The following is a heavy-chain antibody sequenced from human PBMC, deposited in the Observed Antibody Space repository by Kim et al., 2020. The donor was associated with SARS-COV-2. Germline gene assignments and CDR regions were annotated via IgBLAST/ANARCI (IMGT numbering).Heavy chain of an antibody. CDR1: GESFSGFA. D-gene: IGHD3-3*01. J-gene: IGHJ6*03. V-gene: IGHV4-34*01. CDR3: ARGRVGVVPSPVLGLGPFWKYHYMDV. Sequence: SETLSLTCAVFGESFSGFAWTWIRQSSGRGLEWIGEINQSGNTNYNPSLKSRVTISLDTSKNQFPLKVTSVTAADTAIYYCARGRVGVVPSPVLGLGPFWKYHYMDVWGKGATVTVS. CDR2: INQSGNT.